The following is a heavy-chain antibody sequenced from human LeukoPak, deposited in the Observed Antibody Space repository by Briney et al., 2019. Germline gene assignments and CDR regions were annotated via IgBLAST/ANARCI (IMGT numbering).Heavy chain of an antibody. CDR2: ISAYNGNT. CDR3: ASSSGYGAFDI. Sequence: ASVKVSCKASGYTFSSYGISWVRQAPGQGLEWMGWISAYNGNTDYAQKLQGRVTMTTDISTSTAYMELRSLRSDDTAVYYCASSSGYGAFDIWGQGTMVTVSS. D-gene: IGHD3-22*01. V-gene: IGHV1-18*01. J-gene: IGHJ3*02. CDR1: GYTFSSYG.